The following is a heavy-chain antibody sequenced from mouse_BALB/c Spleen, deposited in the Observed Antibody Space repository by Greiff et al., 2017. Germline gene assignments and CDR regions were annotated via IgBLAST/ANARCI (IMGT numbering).Heavy chain of an antibody. V-gene: IGHV5-6*01. CDR2: ISSGGSYT. J-gene: IGHJ4*01. Sequence: EVQGVESGGDLVKPGGSLKLSCAASGFTFSSYGMSWVRQTPDKRLEWVATISSGGSYTYYPDSVKGRFTISRDNAKNTLYLQMSSLKSEDTAMYYCARQGSFYYGKEYYAMDYWGQGTSVTVSS. CDR1: GFTFSSYG. D-gene: IGHD2-1*01. CDR3: ARQGSFYYGKEYYAMDY.